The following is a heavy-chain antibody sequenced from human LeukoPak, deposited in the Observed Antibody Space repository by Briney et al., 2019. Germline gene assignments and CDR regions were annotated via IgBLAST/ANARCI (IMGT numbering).Heavy chain of an antibody. D-gene: IGHD1-14*01. Sequence: PSETLSLTCTVSGGSISSYYWSWIRQPPGKGLEWIGYIYYSGSTNYNPSLKSRVTISVDTSKNQFSLKLSSVTAADTAVYYCARFPKRGYYFDYWGQGTLVTVSS. CDR2: IYYSGST. CDR3: ARFPKRGYYFDY. CDR1: GGSISSYY. J-gene: IGHJ4*02. V-gene: IGHV4-59*01.